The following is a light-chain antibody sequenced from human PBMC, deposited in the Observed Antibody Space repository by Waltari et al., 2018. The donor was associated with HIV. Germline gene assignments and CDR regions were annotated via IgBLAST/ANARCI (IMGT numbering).Light chain of an antibody. J-gene: IGLJ1*01. Sequence: QSALTQPASVSGSPGQSITISCTGTSNDVGGYKYVSWYQQLPGKAPKLMIYQVTNRPSGVANRFSGSKSGNTASLTISGLQAEDEADYYCSSFTISSTLDFGTGTKVTVL. CDR3: SSFTISSTLD. V-gene: IGLV2-14*01. CDR1: SNDVGGYKY. CDR2: QVT.